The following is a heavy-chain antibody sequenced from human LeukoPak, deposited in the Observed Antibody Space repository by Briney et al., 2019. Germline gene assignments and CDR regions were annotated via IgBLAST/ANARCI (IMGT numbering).Heavy chain of an antibody. CDR3: ARAGVSYWDYHMDV. Sequence: GESLKISCKGSGYRFTSYWIGWVRQMPGKGLEWMGIIYPRDSDTRYGPSFQGQVTISADKSISTAYLQWSSLKASDSAIYYCARAGVSYWDYHMDVWGKGTTVTVSS. J-gene: IGHJ6*03. CDR1: GYRFTSYW. CDR2: IYPRDSDT. D-gene: IGHD1-26*01. V-gene: IGHV5-51*01.